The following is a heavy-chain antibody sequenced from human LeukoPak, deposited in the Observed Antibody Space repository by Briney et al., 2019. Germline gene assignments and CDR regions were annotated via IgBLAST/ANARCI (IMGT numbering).Heavy chain of an antibody. J-gene: IGHJ5*02. V-gene: IGHV3-23*01. CDR3: ARVPFSGSNYRFPWFHP. CDR2: ISGSGGNT. D-gene: IGHD1-26*01. Sequence: GGSPRLSCAASGFTFSSYAMSWVRQAPGKGLDWVSAISGSGGNTYYADSVKGRFTISRDNSKNTLYLQINSLRAEDTDVYYCARVPFSGSNYRFPWFHPWGQGTLVTVSS. CDR1: GFTFSSYA.